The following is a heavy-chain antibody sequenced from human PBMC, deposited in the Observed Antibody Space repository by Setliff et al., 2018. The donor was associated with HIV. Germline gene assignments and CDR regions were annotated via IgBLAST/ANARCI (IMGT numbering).Heavy chain of an antibody. CDR2: ISSSGNTI. CDR1: GISFSSYW. J-gene: IGHJ6*02. V-gene: IGHV3-48*04. D-gene: IGHD2-2*01. Sequence: GSLRLSCAASGISFSSYWMHWVRQAPGKGLEWISYISSSGNTIYYADSVKGRFTISRDNAKNSLYLQMSSLRAEDTAIYYCARSEKYCSSVSCFRGCYGMDVWGHGATVTVSS. CDR3: ARSEKYCSSVSCFRGCYGMDV.